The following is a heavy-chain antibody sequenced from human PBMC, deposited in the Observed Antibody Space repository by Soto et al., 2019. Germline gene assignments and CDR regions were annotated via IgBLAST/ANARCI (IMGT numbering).Heavy chain of an antibody. V-gene: IGHV4-61*01. CDR1: GGSVSSGSHY. CDR3: ARVATAMVDY. J-gene: IGHJ4*02. D-gene: IGHD5-18*01. CDR2: IYYSGST. Sequence: QVQLQESGPGLVKPSETLSLTCTVSGGSVSSGSHYWSWIRQPPGKGLEWIGYIYYSGSTNYNPSRKRRVTLSVDTSKNQFSLKLSSVTAADTAVYYCARVATAMVDYWGQGTLVTVSS.